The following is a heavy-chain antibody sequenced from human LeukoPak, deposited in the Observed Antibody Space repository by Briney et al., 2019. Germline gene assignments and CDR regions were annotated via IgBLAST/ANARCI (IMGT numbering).Heavy chain of an antibody. D-gene: IGHD3-22*01. CDR1: GFTFNDHA. Sequence: PPGGSLRLSCAASGFTFNDHAMYWVRQAPGKGLEWVSGINWNSDNIGYADSVKGRFTISRDDAKNSLFLQMNSLRTEDTALYYCARASYYYETTGLGAVDIWGQGTMVTVSS. J-gene: IGHJ3*02. V-gene: IGHV3-9*01. CDR2: INWNSDNI. CDR3: ARASYYYETTGLGAVDI.